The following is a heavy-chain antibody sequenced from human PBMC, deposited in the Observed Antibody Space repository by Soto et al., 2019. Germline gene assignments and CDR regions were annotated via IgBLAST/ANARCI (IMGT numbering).Heavy chain of an antibody. D-gene: IGHD3-16*01. Sequence: DVQLLESGGGLVQPEGSLRLSCAASGFTFSSDAMGWVRQGPGKGLEWVAVVSIGGSTHYADSVRGRFTISRDNSKNTLSLKMNSVTAEDTSVYFWAKRLGAGGNFDYWGQGALVTVS. J-gene: IGHJ4*02. CDR3: AKRLGAGGNFDY. V-gene: IGHV3-23*01. CDR1: GFTFSSDA. CDR2: VSIGGST.